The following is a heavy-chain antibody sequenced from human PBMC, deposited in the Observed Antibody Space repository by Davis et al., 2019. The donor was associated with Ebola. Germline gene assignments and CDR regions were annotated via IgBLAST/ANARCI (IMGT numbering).Heavy chain of an antibody. D-gene: IGHD2/OR15-2a*01. J-gene: IGHJ3*02. V-gene: IGHV3-23*01. CDR2: FGTGGDT. CDR3: VKDSSNIWFDI. CDR1: GFIFRNYV. Sequence: PGGSLRLSCETSGFIFRNYVMSWVRQAPGKGLEWVSTFGTGGDTYYADSVKGRFAISRDNSRGTLYLQMNSLRVEDSAIYYCVKDSSNIWFDIWGQGTIVTVSS.